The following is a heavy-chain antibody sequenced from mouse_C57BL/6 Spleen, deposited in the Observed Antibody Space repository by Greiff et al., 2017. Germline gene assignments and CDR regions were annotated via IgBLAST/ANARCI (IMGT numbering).Heavy chain of an antibody. Sequence: EVQLQQSGAELVKPGASVKLSCTASGFNIKDYYMHWVKQRTEQGLEWIGRIDPEDGETKYAPQFQGKATITADTSSNTAYLQLSSLTSEDTAVYYCARQGCITTDWYFDVWGTGTTVTVSS. CDR3: ARQGCITTDWYFDV. J-gene: IGHJ1*03. D-gene: IGHD1-1*01. CDR1: GFNIKDYY. CDR2: IDPEDGET. V-gene: IGHV14-2*01.